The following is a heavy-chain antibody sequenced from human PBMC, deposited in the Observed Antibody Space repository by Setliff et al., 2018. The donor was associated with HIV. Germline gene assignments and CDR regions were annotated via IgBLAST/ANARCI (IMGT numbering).Heavy chain of an antibody. V-gene: IGHV7-4-1*02. CDR2: FNTETGNP. CDR3: ARVGSGWSTFDY. J-gene: IGHJ4*02. D-gene: IGHD6-13*01. CDR1: GYTLTTYA. Sequence: ASVKVSCKASGYTLTTYAISWVRQAPGQGLEWMGWFNTETGNPMYAQGFSGRFVFSLDTSVSTAFLQINRLKAEDTAKYYCARVGSGWSTFDYWGQGALVTVSS.